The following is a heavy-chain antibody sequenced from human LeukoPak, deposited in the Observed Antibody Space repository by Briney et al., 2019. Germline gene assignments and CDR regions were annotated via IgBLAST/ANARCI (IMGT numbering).Heavy chain of an antibody. Sequence: GGSLRLSCAASGFTFSSNGMSWVRQAPGKGLEWVSAISGSGGTTYYADSVKGRFTISRDNAKNSLYLQMNSLRAEDTAVYYCARDVSSSWYVPYEKPKNFDYWGQGTLVTVSS. CDR1: GFTFSSNG. CDR3: ARDVSSSWYVPYEKPKNFDY. CDR2: ISGSGGTT. J-gene: IGHJ4*02. D-gene: IGHD6-13*01. V-gene: IGHV3-23*01.